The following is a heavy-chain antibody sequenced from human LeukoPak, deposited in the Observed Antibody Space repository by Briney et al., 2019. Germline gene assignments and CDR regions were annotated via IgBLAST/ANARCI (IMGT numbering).Heavy chain of an antibody. V-gene: IGHV1-2*06. Sequence: RASVKVSCKASGYTFTGYYMHWVRQAPGQGLEWMGRINPDSGDTNYAQKFQGRGTMTRDTSISTAYMDLSRLGSDDTALYYCAREVIGSSWHTGAIDVWGQGTMVTVS. J-gene: IGHJ3*01. D-gene: IGHD6-13*01. CDR2: INPDSGDT. CDR1: GYTFTGYY. CDR3: AREVIGSSWHTGAIDV.